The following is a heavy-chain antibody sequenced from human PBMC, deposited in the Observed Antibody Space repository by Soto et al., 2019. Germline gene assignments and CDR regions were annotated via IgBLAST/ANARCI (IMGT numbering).Heavy chain of an antibody. V-gene: IGHV1-18*01. CDR1: GYGFTTYG. CDR2: ISTHNGNT. J-gene: IGHJ4*02. CDR3: ARGRYGDY. D-gene: IGHD1-1*01. Sequence: QVHLVQSGAEVKKPGASVKVSCKGSGYGFTTYGITWVRQAPGQGLEWMAWISTHNGNTNYAQKLQGRVTVTRDTSTSTAYMELRSLRSDDTDVYYCARGRYGDYWGQGARVTVSS.